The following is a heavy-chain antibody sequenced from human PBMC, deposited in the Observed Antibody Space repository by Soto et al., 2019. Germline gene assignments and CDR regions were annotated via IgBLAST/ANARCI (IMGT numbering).Heavy chain of an antibody. J-gene: IGHJ6*02. CDR2: ISWNSGTI. CDR1: GFTFDDYA. Sequence: EVQLVESGGGLVQPGRSLRLSCAASGFTFDDYAMHWVRQAPGKGLEWVSGISWNSGTIDYADSVKGRFTISRDNAKNSLYLQMNSLRAEDTAFYYCAKDSTLGGWGGMDVWGQGTTVTVSS. V-gene: IGHV3-9*01. D-gene: IGHD3-16*01. CDR3: AKDSTLGGWGGMDV.